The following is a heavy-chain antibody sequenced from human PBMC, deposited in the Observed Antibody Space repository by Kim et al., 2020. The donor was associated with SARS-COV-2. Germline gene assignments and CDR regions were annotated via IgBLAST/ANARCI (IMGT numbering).Heavy chain of an antibody. CDR1: GFTFSSYA. D-gene: IGHD6-19*01. J-gene: IGHJ4*02. Sequence: GGSLRLSCAASGFTFSSYAMSWVRQAPGKGLEWVSAISGSGGSTYYAASVKGRFTISRDNSKNTLYLQMNSLSAEDTAVYYCAKDVYSSALRSIFDYWGQGTLVTVSS. V-gene: IGHV3-23*01. CDR2: ISGSGGST. CDR3: AKDVYSSALRSIFDY.